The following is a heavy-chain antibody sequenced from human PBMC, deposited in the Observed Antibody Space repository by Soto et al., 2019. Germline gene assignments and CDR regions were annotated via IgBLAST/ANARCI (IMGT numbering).Heavy chain of an antibody. CDR3: ARDLYPLAYYFDY. CDR2: VSGYNGKT. Sequence: QVQLVQSGPEVKKSGASVKVSCKASGYTFTNHGISWVRQAPGPGLEWMGWVSGYNGKTKYAQELQGRVTMTTETPTSTAYMELRSLRSDDTAVYYCARDLYPLAYYFDYWGQGTLVTVSS. J-gene: IGHJ4*02. D-gene: IGHD2-8*01. V-gene: IGHV1-18*04. CDR1: GYTFTNHG.